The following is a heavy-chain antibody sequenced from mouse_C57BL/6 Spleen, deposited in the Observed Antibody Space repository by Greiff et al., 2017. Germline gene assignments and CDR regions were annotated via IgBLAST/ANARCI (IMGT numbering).Heavy chain of an antibody. CDR2: IYPGDGDT. V-gene: IGHV1-82*01. CDR1: GYAFSSSW. J-gene: IGHJ2*01. CDR3: AANSYFDY. D-gene: IGHD4-1*01. Sequence: VQLKESGPELVKPGASVKISCKASGYAFSSSWMNWVKQRPGKGLEWIGRIYPGDGDTNYNGKFKGKATLTADKSSSTAYMQLSSLTSEDSAVYFCAANSYFDYWGQGTTLTVSS.